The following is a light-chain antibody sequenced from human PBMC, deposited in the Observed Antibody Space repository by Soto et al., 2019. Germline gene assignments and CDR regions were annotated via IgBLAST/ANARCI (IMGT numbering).Light chain of an antibody. J-gene: IGLJ1*01. CDR1: GSDVGGYNY. CDR2: DVS. Sequence: QSVLTQPRSVSGSPGQSVTISCTGTGSDVGGYNYVSWYQQHPGKAPKLMIYDVSKRPSGVPDRFSGSKSGNTASLTISGLQAEDEVDYYCCSYAGSYTYVFGTGTKLTVL. CDR3: CSYAGSYTYV. V-gene: IGLV2-11*01.